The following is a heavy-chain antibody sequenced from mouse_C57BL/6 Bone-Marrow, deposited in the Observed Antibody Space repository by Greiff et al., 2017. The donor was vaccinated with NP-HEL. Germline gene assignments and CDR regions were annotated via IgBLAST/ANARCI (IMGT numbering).Heavy chain of an antibody. V-gene: IGHV7-3*01. CDR1: GFTFTDYY. Sequence: EVQLVESGGGLVQPGGSLSLSCAASGFTFTDYYMSWVRQPPGKALEWLGFIRNKANGYTTEYSASVKGRFTISRDNSQSILYLQMNALRAEDSATYYCARFYRITTVVATWNYYAMDYWGQGTSVTVSS. CDR3: ARFYRITTVVATWNYYAMDY. D-gene: IGHD1-1*01. J-gene: IGHJ4*01. CDR2: IRNKANGYTT.